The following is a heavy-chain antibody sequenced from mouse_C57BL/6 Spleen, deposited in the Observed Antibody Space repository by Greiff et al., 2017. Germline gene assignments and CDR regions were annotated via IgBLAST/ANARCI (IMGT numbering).Heavy chain of an antibody. D-gene: IGHD2-13*01. Sequence: QVQLQQPGAELVRPGSSVKLSCKASGYTFTSYWMDWVKQRPGQGLEWIGNIYPSDSETHYNQKFKDKATLTVDKSSSTAYMQLSSLTSEDSAVYYCARFDSVYFDYWGQGTTLTVSS. CDR1: GYTFTSYW. V-gene: IGHV1-61*01. CDR2: IYPSDSET. CDR3: ARFDSVYFDY. J-gene: IGHJ2*01.